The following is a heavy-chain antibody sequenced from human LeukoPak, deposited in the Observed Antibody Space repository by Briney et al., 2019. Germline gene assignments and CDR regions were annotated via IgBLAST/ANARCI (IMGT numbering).Heavy chain of an antibody. V-gene: IGHV4-39*01. CDR2: IYYSGST. CDR3: ARLLVVPAAEYYFDY. CDR1: GGSVSSSSYY. D-gene: IGHD2-2*01. J-gene: IGHJ4*02. Sequence: SETLSLTCTVSGGSVSSSSYYWGWIRQPPGKGLEWIGSIYYSGSTYYNPSLKSRVTISVDTSKNQFSLKLSSVTAADTAVYYCARLLVVPAAEYYFDYWGQGTLVTVSS.